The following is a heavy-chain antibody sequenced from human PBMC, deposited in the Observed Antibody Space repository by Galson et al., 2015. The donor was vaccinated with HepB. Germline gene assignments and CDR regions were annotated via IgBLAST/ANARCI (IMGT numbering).Heavy chain of an antibody. V-gene: IGHV4-34*01. CDR3: ARGGVLVRD. D-gene: IGHD2-21*01. Sequence: TLSLTCAVYGGSFSGYYWSWIRQPPGKGLEWIGEINHSGRINYNPSLKSRVTISVDKSKNQFSLKLSSVTAADTAVYYCARGGVLVRDRGQGTLVTVSS. CDR1: GGSFSGYY. CDR2: INHSGRI. J-gene: IGHJ4*02.